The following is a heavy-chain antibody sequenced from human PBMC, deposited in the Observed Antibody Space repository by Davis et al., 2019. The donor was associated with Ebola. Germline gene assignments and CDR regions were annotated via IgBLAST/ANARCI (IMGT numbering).Heavy chain of an antibody. D-gene: IGHD3-3*01. V-gene: IGHV3-23*01. CDR2: ISGSGGST. Sequence: GGSLRLSCAASGFTFSSYAMSWVRQASGKGLEWVSAISGSGGSTYYADSVKGRFTISRDNSKNTLYLQMNSLRAEDTAVYYCAKHSTIFGVARSDYWGQGTLVTVSS. J-gene: IGHJ4*02. CDR1: GFTFSSYA. CDR3: AKHSTIFGVARSDY.